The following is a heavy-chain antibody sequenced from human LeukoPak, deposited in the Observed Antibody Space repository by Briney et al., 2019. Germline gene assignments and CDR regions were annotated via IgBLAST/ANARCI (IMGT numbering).Heavy chain of an antibody. Sequence: GGSLRLSCVGSGFTFSSYAMHWVRQAPGKGLEWEAGTSYNGKNKFYADSVKGRLSISRDNSKNTLYVQMDSLRAEDTAVYYCAEGDNYYDSSGYYHVRALFDYWGQGALVTVSS. CDR2: TSYNGKNK. V-gene: IGHV3-30*18. CDR3: AEGDNYYDSSGYYHVRALFDY. J-gene: IGHJ4*02. D-gene: IGHD3-22*01. CDR1: GFTFSSYA.